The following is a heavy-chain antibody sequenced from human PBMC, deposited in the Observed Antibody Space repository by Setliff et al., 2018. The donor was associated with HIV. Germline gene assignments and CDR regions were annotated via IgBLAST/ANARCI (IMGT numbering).Heavy chain of an antibody. CDR1: GGSIISSSYY. D-gene: IGHD3-10*01. CDR2: MYYRGTT. CDR3: ARQGLTMNPGVPAPILYFFDY. J-gene: IGHJ4*02. Sequence: KPSETLSLTCTVSGGSIISSSYYWGWIRLPPGKGLEWIGSMYYRGTTCNNPSLKSRVTFSADTSKNQFSLNLNSVTATDTAVYFCARQGLTMNPGVPAPILYFFDYWGQGILVTVSS. V-gene: IGHV4-39*01.